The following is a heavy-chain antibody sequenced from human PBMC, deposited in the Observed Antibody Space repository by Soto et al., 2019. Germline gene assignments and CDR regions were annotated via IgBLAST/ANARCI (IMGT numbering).Heavy chain of an antibody. D-gene: IGHD1-26*01. Sequence: SETLSAAWSVSGCSSSPHQYYLGCVRHHPGKGLEWIGGIYHTGETYYNTSLTPRGTLSVDTSKNQFSLILNSATAADTALYYSLRHEPWVGLNVYWGRGALVS. J-gene: IGHJ4*02. V-gene: IGHV4-39*01. CDR3: LRHEPWVGLNVY. CDR1: GCSSSPHQYY. CDR2: IYHTGET.